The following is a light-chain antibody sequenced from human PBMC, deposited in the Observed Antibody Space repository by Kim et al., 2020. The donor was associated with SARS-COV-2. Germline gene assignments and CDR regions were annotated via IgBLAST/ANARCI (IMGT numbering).Light chain of an antibody. CDR3: SSYTSSSTLI. V-gene: IGLV2-18*02. J-gene: IGLJ2*01. CDR1: GSDVGSYNR. Sequence: SVTISCTGTGSDVGSYNRVSWYQQPPGTAPKLIIYEVSDRPSGVPHRFSGSKSGNTASLTISWLQTEDEADYYCSSYTSSSTLIFGGGTKVTVL. CDR2: EVS.